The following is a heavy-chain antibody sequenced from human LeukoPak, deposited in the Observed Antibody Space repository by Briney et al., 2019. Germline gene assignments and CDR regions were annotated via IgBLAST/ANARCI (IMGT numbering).Heavy chain of an antibody. CDR2: VSYPGST. CDR1: GGPIDRHY. D-gene: IGHD6-13*01. J-gene: IGHJ4*02. V-gene: IGHV4-59*11. Sequence: SETLSLTCTVSGGPIDRHYWSWIRQPPGKGREWIGYVSYPGSTNYNHSLKSRVSMSLDTSPDKSSLRLTSVTAADTAIYYCASRPAGSTWYGVFDYWSQGTLVTVSS. CDR3: ASRPAGSTWYGVFDY.